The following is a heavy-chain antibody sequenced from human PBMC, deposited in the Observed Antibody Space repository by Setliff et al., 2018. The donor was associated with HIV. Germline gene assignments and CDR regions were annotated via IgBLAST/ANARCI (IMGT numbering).Heavy chain of an antibody. V-gene: IGHV3-33*01. CDR3: TRDTELYGDYAGPPVAGGDY. J-gene: IGHJ4*02. D-gene: IGHD4-17*01. Sequence: GGSLRLSCVVSGFTFSSYGMHWVRQAPGKGLEWVAVIWYDGSKKYYAGTVQGRVNISRDNSKNTLYLQMNSLKTEDTAVYYCTRDTELYGDYAGPPVAGGDYWGQGTLVTSPQ. CDR2: IWYDGSKK. CDR1: GFTFSSYG.